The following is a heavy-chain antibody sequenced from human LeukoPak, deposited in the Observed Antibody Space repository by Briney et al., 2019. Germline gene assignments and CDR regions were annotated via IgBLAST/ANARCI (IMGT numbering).Heavy chain of an antibody. J-gene: IGHJ5*02. D-gene: IGHD6-13*01. Sequence: SETLSLTCTVSGGSISSSSYYWGWIRQPPGKGLEWIGSIYYSGSTYYNPSLKSRVTISVDTSKNQFSLKLSSVTAADTAVYYCARERGSSWYKGLSHWFDPWGQGTLVTVSS. V-gene: IGHV4-39*07. CDR2: IYYSGST. CDR1: GGSISSSSYY. CDR3: ARERGSSWYKGLSHWFDP.